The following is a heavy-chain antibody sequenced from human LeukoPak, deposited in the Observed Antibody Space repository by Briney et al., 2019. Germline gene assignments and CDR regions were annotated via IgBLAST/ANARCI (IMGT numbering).Heavy chain of an antibody. Sequence: ASVKVSCKASGYTFTDYYMHWVQQAPGKGLEWMGLVDPEDGETIYAAKFQGRVTITADTSTDTAYMELSSLRSEDTAVYYCAGSRGDAFDIWGQGTMVTVSS. J-gene: IGHJ3*02. CDR1: GYTFTDYY. CDR2: VDPEDGET. D-gene: IGHD3-10*01. CDR3: AGSRGDAFDI. V-gene: IGHV1-69-2*01.